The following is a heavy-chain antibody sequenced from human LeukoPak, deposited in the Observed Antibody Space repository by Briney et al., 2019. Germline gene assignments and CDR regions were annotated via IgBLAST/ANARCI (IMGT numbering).Heavy chain of an antibody. CDR1: GGSIGSSSYD. D-gene: IGHD4-11*01. J-gene: IGHJ1*01. CDR2: IYYSGST. CDR3: ATSYSDYEYFQH. Sequence: SETLSLTCTVSGGSIGSSSYDWGWIRQPPGKGLEWIGSIYYSGSTYYNPSLKSRGTISVDTSKNKFSLKLSSVTAAHKAVYYCATSYSDYEYFQHWGQGTLVTVSS. V-gene: IGHV4-39*07.